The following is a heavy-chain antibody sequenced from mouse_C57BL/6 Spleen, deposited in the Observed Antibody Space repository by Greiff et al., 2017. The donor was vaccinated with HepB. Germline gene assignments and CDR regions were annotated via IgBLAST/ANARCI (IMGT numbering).Heavy chain of an antibody. J-gene: IGHJ1*03. V-gene: IGHV7-1*01. Sequence: EVKVLESGGGLVQPGRSLRLSCATSGFTFSDFYMEWVRQAPGKGLEWIAASRNKANDYTTEYSASVKGRFIVSRVTSQSILYLQMTALRAEDTAIYYCARDAWGGIWYFDVWGTGTTVTVSS. CDR3: ARDAWGGIWYFDV. D-gene: IGHD1-1*02. CDR2: SRNKANDYTT. CDR1: GFTFSDFY.